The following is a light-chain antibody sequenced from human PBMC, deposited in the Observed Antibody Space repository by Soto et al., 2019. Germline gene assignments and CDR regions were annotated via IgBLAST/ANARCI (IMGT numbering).Light chain of an antibody. J-gene: IGLJ1*01. CDR2: EVS. V-gene: IGLV2-14*01. Sequence: QSALTQPASVSGSPGQSITISCTGSSSDLGGYNLVSWYQQHPGKAPKLMIYEVSNRPSGVSNRFSGSKSGNTASLTISGLQAEDEADYYCSSYTTSTTLDYVFGTGTKLTVL. CDR3: SSYTTSTTLDYV. CDR1: SSDLGGYNL.